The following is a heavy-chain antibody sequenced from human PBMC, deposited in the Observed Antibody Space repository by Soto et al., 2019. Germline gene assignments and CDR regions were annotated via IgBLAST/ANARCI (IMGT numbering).Heavy chain of an antibody. Sequence: SETLSLTCAVSGSSVSSGGYYWSWLRQHPGKGLEWIGYIYYSGSTYYNPSLKSRVTISVDTSKNQFSLKLSSVTAADTAVYYCASGRASGYSSSWYVVYWGQGTLVTVSS. CDR3: ASGRASGYSSSWYVVY. V-gene: IGHV4-31*11. D-gene: IGHD6-13*01. CDR1: GSSVSSGGYY. CDR2: IYYSGST. J-gene: IGHJ1*01.